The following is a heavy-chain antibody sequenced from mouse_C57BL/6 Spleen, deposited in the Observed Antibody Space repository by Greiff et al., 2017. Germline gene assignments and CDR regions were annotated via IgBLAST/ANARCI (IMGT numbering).Heavy chain of an antibody. CDR2: IHPNSGST. J-gene: IGHJ3*01. D-gene: IGHD4-1*01. V-gene: IGHV1-64*01. Sequence: QVQLQQPGAELVKPGASVKLSCTASGYTFTSYCMHWVKQRPGQGLEWIGMIHPNSGSTNYNEKFKSKATLTVDTSSSTAYMQLSSLTSEDSAVYYCARAGNWDEFAYWGQGALVTVSA. CDR1: GYTFTSYC. CDR3: ARAGNWDEFAY.